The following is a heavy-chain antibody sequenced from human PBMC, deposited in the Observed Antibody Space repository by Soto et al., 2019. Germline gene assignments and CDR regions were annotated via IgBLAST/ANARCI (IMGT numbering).Heavy chain of an antibody. V-gene: IGHV4-34*01. CDR2: IKHSGST. CDR3: ARRISWFGESRYYYYYNMDV. CDR1: GGSFSGDY. J-gene: IGHJ6*03. D-gene: IGHD3-10*01. Sequence: DTLSLTWAVSGGSFSGDYWSWTRQPTRKGLEWIGEIKHSGSTNYNPSLKSRVTLSVDTSKNQFSLKLRSVTDADTAVYYCARRISWFGESRYYYYYNMDVWGKGTTVTVSS.